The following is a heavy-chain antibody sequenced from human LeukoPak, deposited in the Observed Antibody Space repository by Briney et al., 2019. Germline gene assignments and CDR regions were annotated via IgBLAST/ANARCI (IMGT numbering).Heavy chain of an antibody. CDR2: INTDGSST. V-gene: IGHV3-74*01. CDR1: GFTFSSYW. D-gene: IGHD3-10*01. Sequence: GGSLGLSCAASGFTFSSYWMHWVRQAPGKGLVWVSRINTDGSSTNYVDSVKGRFTISRDNAKSTLYVQMNSLRAEDTAVYYCARGPRYSYGSASYYNGLFDSWGQGTLVTVSS. J-gene: IGHJ4*02. CDR3: ARGPRYSYGSASYYNGLFDS.